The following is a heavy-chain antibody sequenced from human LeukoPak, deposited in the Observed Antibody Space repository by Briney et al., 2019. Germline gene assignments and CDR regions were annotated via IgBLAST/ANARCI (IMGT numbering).Heavy chain of an antibody. CDR3: ARDRHYGENYFDY. V-gene: IGHV1-2*02. J-gene: IGHJ4*02. D-gene: IGHD4-17*01. CDR2: INPNSGGT. Sequence: ASVTVSCKASGYTFTGYYMHWVRQAPGQGLEWMGWINPNSGGTNYAQKFQGRVTMTRDTSISTAYMELSRLRSDDTAVYYCARDRHYGENYFDYWGQGTLVTVSS. CDR1: GYTFTGYY.